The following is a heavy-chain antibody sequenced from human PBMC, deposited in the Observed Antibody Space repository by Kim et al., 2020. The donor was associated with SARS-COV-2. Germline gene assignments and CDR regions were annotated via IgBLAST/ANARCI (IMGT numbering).Heavy chain of an antibody. CDR3: VMFNDDSDSFDV. CDR1: GDSMTSQNFYW. V-gene: IGHV4-39*07. CDR2: VYHTERA. D-gene: IGHD3-22*01. J-gene: IGHJ3*01. Sequence: SETLSLTCSVSGDSMTSQNFYWWGWIRQPPGKGLEWITIVYHTERAHYKSSLKGRVTISVDTSKNQFSLKVNSVTAADTAVYYCVMFNDDSDSFDVWGQGTVVTVSS.